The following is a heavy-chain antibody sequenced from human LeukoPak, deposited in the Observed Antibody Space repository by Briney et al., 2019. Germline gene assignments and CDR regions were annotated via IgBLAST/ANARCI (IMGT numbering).Heavy chain of an antibody. Sequence: GGSLRLSCAASGFTVSSNYMSWVRQAPGKGLEWVSYISSSGSTIYYADSVKGRFTISRDNAKNSLYLQMNSLRAEDTAVYYCARAGTWFGDYGMDVWGQGTTVTVSS. CDR2: ISSSGSTI. CDR1: GFTVSSNY. J-gene: IGHJ6*02. D-gene: IGHD3-10*01. V-gene: IGHV3-11*01. CDR3: ARAGTWFGDYGMDV.